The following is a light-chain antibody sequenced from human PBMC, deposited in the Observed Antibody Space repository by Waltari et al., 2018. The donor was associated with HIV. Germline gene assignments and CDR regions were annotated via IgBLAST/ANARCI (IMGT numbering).Light chain of an antibody. Sequence: QSVVTQPPSASGTPGQRVTMSCSGSASNIGGTTVNWYQHLPPTAPQLLIYHNGERPSGVPDRFSASKTGTSASLDISGLQSEDEADYYCATWDDGLSGWVFGGGTKLTVL. CDR1: ASNIGGTT. J-gene: IGLJ3*02. CDR3: ATWDDGLSGWV. CDR2: HNG. V-gene: IGLV1-44*01.